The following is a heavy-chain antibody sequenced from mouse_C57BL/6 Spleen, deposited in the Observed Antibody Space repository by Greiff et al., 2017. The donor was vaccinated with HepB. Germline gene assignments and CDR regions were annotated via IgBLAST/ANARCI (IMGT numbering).Heavy chain of an antibody. CDR3: ARGPLIYDGPRGYVDV. J-gene: IGHJ1*03. CDR1: GYSITSGYD. Sequence: EVKLQESGPGMVKPSQSLSITCTVSGYSITSGYDWHWIRHFPGNKLEWMGYISYSGSTNYNPSLKSRISITHDTSKNHFFLKLNSVTTEDTATYYCARGPLIYDGPRGYVDVWGTGTTVTVSS. D-gene: IGHD2-3*01. CDR2: ISYSGST. V-gene: IGHV3-1*01.